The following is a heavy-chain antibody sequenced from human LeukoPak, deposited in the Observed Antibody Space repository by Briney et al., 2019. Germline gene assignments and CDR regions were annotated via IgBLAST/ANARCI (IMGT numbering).Heavy chain of an antibody. CDR2: IYYSENT. CDR3: ARGLVDTAMVGLDAFDI. J-gene: IGHJ3*02. V-gene: IGHV4-39*07. Sequence: SETLSLTCTVSGGSISSSSYYWGWIRQPPGKGLEWIGSIYYSENTYYNPSLKSRVAISVDRSKNQFSLKLSSVTAADTAVYYCARGLVDTAMVGLDAFDIWGQGTMVTVSS. D-gene: IGHD5-18*01. CDR1: GGSISSSSYY.